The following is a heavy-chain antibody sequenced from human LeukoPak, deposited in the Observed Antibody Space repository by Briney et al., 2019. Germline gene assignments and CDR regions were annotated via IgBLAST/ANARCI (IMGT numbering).Heavy chain of an antibody. CDR1: GGTFSSYA. CDR3: AEGESTGSYYEGY. J-gene: IGHJ4*02. Sequence: SSVKVSCKAAGGTFSSYAINWVRQAPGQGLEWMGGIIPMFDTADYAQRFQGRVTITTDESTSTVYMDLSSLTSEDTAVYHCAEGESTGSYYEGYWGQGTLVTVSS. CDR2: IIPMFDTA. D-gene: IGHD1-26*01. V-gene: IGHV1-69*05.